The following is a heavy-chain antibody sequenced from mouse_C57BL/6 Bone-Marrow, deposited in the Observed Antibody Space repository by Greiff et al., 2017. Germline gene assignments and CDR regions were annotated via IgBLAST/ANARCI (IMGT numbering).Heavy chain of an antibody. V-gene: IGHV1S81*02. Sequence: QVQLQQPGAELVKPGASVKLSCKASGYTFTSYWMHWVKQRPGQGLEWIGEINPSNGRTNYNEKFKSKATLTVDKSSSTAYMQLSSLTSEDSAVYYCAVSAMITTWVAYWGQGTLVTVSA. CDR3: AVSAMITTWVAY. D-gene: IGHD2-4*01. J-gene: IGHJ3*01. CDR2: INPSNGRT. CDR1: GYTFTSYW.